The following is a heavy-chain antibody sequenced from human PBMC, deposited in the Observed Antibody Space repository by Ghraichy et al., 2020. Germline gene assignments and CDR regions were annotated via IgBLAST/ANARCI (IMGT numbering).Heavy chain of an antibody. V-gene: IGHV1-18*04. J-gene: IGHJ6*02. CDR3: AREADFWSGYSYYYYYGMDV. CDR2: ISAYNGNT. Sequence: ASVKVSCKASGYTFTSYGISWVRQAPGQGLEWMGWISAYNGNTNYAQKLQGRVTMTTDTSTSTAYMELRSLRSDDTAVYYCAREADFWSGYSYYYYYGMDVWGQGTTVTVSS. CDR1: GYTFTSYG. D-gene: IGHD3-3*01.